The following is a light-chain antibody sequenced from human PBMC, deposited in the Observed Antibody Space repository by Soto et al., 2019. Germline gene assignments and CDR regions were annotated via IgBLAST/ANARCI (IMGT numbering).Light chain of an antibody. CDR2: SNN. Sequence: QSVLTQPPSASGTPGQRVTISCSGSSSNIGSNYVYWYQQLPGTAPKLLIYSNNQWPSGVPDRFSGSKSGTSASLAISGLRSEDEADYYCAASDDSLSGYVFGTGTKLTVL. V-gene: IGLV1-47*02. CDR3: AASDDSLSGYV. J-gene: IGLJ1*01. CDR1: SSNIGSNY.